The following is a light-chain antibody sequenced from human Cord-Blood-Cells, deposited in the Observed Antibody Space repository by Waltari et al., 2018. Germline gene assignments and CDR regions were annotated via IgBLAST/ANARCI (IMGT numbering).Light chain of an antibody. CDR3: SSYTSSSTV. J-gene: IGLJ1*01. Sequence: QSALTQPASVSGSPGQSITISCTGTSSDVGGYNYVSWYQQHPGKAPKLIIYDVSNRPSVVSNRFSGSKAGNTASLTISGLQAEDEADYYCSSYTSSSTVFGTGTKVTVL. CDR1: SSDVGGYNY. CDR2: DVS. V-gene: IGLV2-14*01.